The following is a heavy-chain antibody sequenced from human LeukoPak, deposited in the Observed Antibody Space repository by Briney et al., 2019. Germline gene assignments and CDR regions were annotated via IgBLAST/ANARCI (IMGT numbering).Heavy chain of an antibody. CDR2: NSGSGGST. D-gene: IGHD3-3*01. J-gene: IGHJ4*02. CDR1: GFTFSNYA. Sequence: PGGSLRLSCAASGFTFSNYAMSWVRQAPGKGLEWVSGNSGSGGSTYYADSVKGRFTISRDNSKNTLYLQMNSLRAEDTAVYYCAKGFYKGVFDYWGQGTLVTVSS. V-gene: IGHV3-23*01. CDR3: AKGFYKGVFDY.